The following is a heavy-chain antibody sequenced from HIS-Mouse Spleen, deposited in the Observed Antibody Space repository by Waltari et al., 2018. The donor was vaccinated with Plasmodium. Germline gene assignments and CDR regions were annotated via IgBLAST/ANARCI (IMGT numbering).Heavy chain of an antibody. D-gene: IGHD7-27*01. CDR2: IYSGGST. Sequence: EVQLVESGGGLIQPGGSLRLSCAASGFTVSSYYMSWVRQAPGKGLEWVSVIYSGGSTYYADSVKGRFTISRDNSKNTLYLQMNSLRAEDTAVYYCARDNWGSSYYYYGMDVWGQGTTVTVSS. J-gene: IGHJ6*02. CDR1: GFTVSSYY. CDR3: ARDNWGSSYYYYGMDV. V-gene: IGHV3-53*01.